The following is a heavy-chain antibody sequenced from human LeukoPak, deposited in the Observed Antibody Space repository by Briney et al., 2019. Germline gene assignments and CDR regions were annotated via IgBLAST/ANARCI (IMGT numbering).Heavy chain of an antibody. Sequence: AESLSLTCAVYGGSFSGYYWSWIRQPPGKGLEWIGEINRSGSSIYNPSLKRRVTISVDTSKNQFSLKLSSVTAADTAVYYCARAGTIAAAGRRTRPPPLVGFSDIWGEGTMVTVSS. CDR2: INRSGSS. D-gene: IGHD6-13*01. V-gene: IGHV4-34*01. CDR1: GGSFSGYY. J-gene: IGHJ3*02. CDR3: ARAGTIAAAGRRTRPPPLVGFSDI.